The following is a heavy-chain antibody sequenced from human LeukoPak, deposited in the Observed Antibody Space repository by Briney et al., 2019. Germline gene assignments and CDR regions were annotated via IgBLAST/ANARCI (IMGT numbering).Heavy chain of an antibody. V-gene: IGHV4-59*01. D-gene: IGHD2-2*01. J-gene: IGHJ6*02. CDR2: IYYSGST. Sequence: SETLSLTCTVSGGSISSYYWSWIRQPPGKGLEWIGYIYYSGSTSYNPSLKSRVTISVDTSKNQFSLKLSSVTAADTAVYYCARAKGIVVVPAAPDYYYGMDVWGQGTTVTVSS. CDR3: ARAKGIVVVPAAPDYYYGMDV. CDR1: GGSISSYY.